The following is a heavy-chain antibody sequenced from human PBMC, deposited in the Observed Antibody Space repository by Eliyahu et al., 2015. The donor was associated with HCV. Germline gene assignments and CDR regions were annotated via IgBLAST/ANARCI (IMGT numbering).Heavy chain of an antibody. D-gene: IGHD3-22*01. V-gene: IGHV3-15*01. J-gene: IGHJ4*02. CDR1: GIIFTNVW. Sequence: EVQVVESGGGLVKPGESLRLSCAAXGIIFTNVWMSWVRQAPGKGLEWVGRIKGKADGGTTHYAAPVKGRFTISRDDSQNTVYLHMNNLKTEDTAVYYCTIEFTVIVVPDDYWGQGTQVTVSS. CDR3: TIEFTVIVVPDDY. CDR2: IKGKADGGTT.